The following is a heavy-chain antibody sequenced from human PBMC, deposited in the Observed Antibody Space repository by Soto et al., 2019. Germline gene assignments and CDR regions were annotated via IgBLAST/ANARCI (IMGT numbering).Heavy chain of an antibody. J-gene: IGHJ4*02. CDR1: GFTFSNYA. D-gene: IGHD3-16*01. CDR3: AKAYFVWSSEQPYYFDY. Sequence: EVQLLDSGGGLVQPGGSLRLSCAASGFTFSNYAMTWVRQGPGKGLEWVSGISGSGGRSYYADSVKGRFTISRDNSKCTLYLQMNSLRVEDTAVYYCAKAYFVWSSEQPYYFDYWGQGTLVTVSS. V-gene: IGHV3-23*01. CDR2: ISGSGGRS.